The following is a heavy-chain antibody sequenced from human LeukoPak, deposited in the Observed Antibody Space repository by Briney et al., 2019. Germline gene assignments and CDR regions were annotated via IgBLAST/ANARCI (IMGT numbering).Heavy chain of an antibody. D-gene: IGHD7-27*01. CDR2: ISYDGSDK. Sequence: GGSLRLSCAASGFTFSSYTMHWVRQAPGKGLEWVAVISYDGSDKYYSDSVKGRFTISRDNSKNTLYLQMNSLRAEDTAVYYCAKDMGTGEGAFDIWGQGTVVTVSS. CDR3: AKDMGTGEGAFDI. V-gene: IGHV3-30*04. CDR1: GFTFSSYT. J-gene: IGHJ3*02.